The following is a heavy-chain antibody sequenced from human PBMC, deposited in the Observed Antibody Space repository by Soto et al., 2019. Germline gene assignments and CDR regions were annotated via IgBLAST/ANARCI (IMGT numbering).Heavy chain of an antibody. J-gene: IGHJ5*02. CDR1: GCTFSIYT. V-gene: IGHV1-69*02. D-gene: IGHD2-21*02. CDR3: ARGNLPIVVVTAISWFDP. CDR2: IIPILGIA. Sequence: EASVKVSCTASGCTFSIYTISWVRQAPGQGLEWMGRIIPILGIANYAQKFQGRVTITADKSTSTAYMELSSLRSEDTAVYYCARGNLPIVVVTAISWFDPWGQGTLVTVSS.